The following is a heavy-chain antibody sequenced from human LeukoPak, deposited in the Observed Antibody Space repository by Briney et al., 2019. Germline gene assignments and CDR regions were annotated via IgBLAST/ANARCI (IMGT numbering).Heavy chain of an antibody. V-gene: IGHV3-30*02. CDR2: IWYDGSNK. Sequence: GGSLRLSCAASGFTFSSYGMHWVRQAPGKGLEWVAVIWYDGSNKYYADSVKGRFTISRDNSKNTLYLQMNSLRAEDTAVYYCAKDFFWSGRDAYYFDYWGQGTLVTVSS. CDR3: AKDFFWSGRDAYYFDY. D-gene: IGHD3-3*01. CDR1: GFTFSSYG. J-gene: IGHJ4*02.